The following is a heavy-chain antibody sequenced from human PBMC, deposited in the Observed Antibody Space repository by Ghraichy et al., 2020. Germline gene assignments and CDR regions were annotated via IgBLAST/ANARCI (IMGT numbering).Heavy chain of an antibody. CDR3: ARVSLGRWDFDL. D-gene: IGHD7-27*01. CDR1: GFTFSDYY. CDR2: SSSSGSYT. Sequence: GGSLRLSCEASGFTFSDYYMSWIRQAPGKGLEWVSYSSSSGSYTNYGDSVKGRFTISRDNAKKSLYLEMRSLRGGDTAVYFCARVSLGRWDFDLWGRGTLVTVSS. V-gene: IGHV3-11*05. J-gene: IGHJ2*01.